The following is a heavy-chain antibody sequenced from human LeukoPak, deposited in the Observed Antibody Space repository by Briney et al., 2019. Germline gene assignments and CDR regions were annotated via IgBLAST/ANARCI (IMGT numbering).Heavy chain of an antibody. CDR3: ATYYSDTSARD. CDR2: INPNSGGT. CDR1: GYTFTGYY. J-gene: IGHJ4*02. V-gene: IGHV1-2*02. Sequence: GASVKVSCKASGYTFTGYYMHWVRRAPGQGLEWMGWINPNSGGTNYAPKFQGRVTMTRDTSISTAYMELSGLTSDDTAVYFCATYYSDTSARDWGQGTLVTVSS. D-gene: IGHD3-22*01.